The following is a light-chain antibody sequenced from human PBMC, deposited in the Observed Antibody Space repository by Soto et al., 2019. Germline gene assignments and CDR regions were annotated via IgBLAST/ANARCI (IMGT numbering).Light chain of an antibody. CDR2: DVS. J-gene: IGLJ2*01. CDR3: SSHTSSSTLV. Sequence: QSALTQPASVSGSPGQSITISCTGTSSDVGGSNFVSWYQQHPGKAPKLMIYDVSNRPSGIPNRFSGSKSGNTASLTIFGLLAEYEADYYCSSHTSSSTLVFGGGTKVTVL. V-gene: IGLV2-14*01. CDR1: SSDVGGSNF.